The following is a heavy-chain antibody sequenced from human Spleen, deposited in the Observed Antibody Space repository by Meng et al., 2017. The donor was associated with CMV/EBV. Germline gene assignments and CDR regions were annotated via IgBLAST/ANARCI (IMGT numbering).Heavy chain of an antibody. CDR2: IKQDGSEK. D-gene: IGHD6-6*01. CDR3: AKHNGGGYSSSSLYYYYGMDV. J-gene: IGHJ6*02. Sequence: GGSLRLCCAASGFTFSSYWMSWVRQAPGKGLEWVANIKQDGSEKYYVDSVKGRFTISRDNAKNSLYLQMNSLRAEDTAVYYCAKHNGGGYSSSSLYYYYGMDVWGQGTTVTVSS. V-gene: IGHV3-7*01. CDR1: GFTFSSYW.